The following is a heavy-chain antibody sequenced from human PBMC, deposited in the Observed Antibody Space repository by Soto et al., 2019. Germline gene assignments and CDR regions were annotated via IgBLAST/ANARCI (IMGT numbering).Heavy chain of an antibody. Sequence: GESLKISCAASGFTFSSYGMHWVRQAPGKGLEWVAVISYDGSNKYYADSVKGRFTISRDNSKNTLYLQMNSLRAEDTAVYYCAKGEGFCSSTSCYAYWGQGTLVTVSS. D-gene: IGHD2-2*01. J-gene: IGHJ4*02. CDR1: GFTFSSYG. CDR3: AKGEGFCSSTSCYAY. CDR2: ISYDGSNK. V-gene: IGHV3-30*18.